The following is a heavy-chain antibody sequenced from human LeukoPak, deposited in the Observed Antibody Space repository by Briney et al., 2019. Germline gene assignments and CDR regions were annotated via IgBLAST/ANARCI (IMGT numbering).Heavy chain of an antibody. CDR2: INHSGST. CDR1: GGSFSGYY. V-gene: IGHV4-34*01. Sequence: PSETLTLTCAVYGGSFSGYYWSWIRQPPGKGLEWIGEINHSGSTNYKPSLKSRVTISVDTSKNQCSLKLSSVTAADTAVYYCAREGGYSYGDAPLHFDYWGKGTLVTVSS. CDR3: AREGGYSYGDAPLHFDY. D-gene: IGHD5-18*01. J-gene: IGHJ4*02.